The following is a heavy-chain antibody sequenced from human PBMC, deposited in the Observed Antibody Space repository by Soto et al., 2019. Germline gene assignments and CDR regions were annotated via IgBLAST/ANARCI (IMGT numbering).Heavy chain of an antibody. CDR3: AKTAGYSYADYYYSAMDV. D-gene: IGHD5-18*01. J-gene: IGHJ6*02. Sequence: GGSLRLSCAASGFTFMNYAMSWVRQAPGKGLEWVSGISGRGDSTYYADPVKGRFTISRDNSKNTLYLQMNSLRAEDTALYFCAKTAGYSYADYYYSAMDVWGHGTTVTVS. V-gene: IGHV3-23*01. CDR2: ISGRGDST. CDR1: GFTFMNYA.